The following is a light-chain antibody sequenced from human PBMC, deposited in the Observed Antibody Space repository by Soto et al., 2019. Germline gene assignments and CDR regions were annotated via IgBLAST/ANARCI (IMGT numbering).Light chain of an antibody. V-gene: IGLV2-8*01. Sequence: QSVLTQPPSASGSPGQSVTISCTGTSSDVGGYNYVSWYQQYPGKAPKLMIYKVTKRPSGVPDRFSGSKSGNTASLTVSGLQAEDEADYYCSSYAGFNNYVVFGGGTKLTVL. CDR2: KVT. CDR3: SSYAGFNNYVV. CDR1: SSDVGGYNY. J-gene: IGLJ2*01.